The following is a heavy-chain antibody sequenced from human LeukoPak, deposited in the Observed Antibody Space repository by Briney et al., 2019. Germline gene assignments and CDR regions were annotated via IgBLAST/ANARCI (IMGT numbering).Heavy chain of an antibody. CDR2: ISAYNGNT. Sequence: ASVKVSCKASGYTFTSYGISWVRQAPGQGLEWMGWISAYNGNTNYAQKLQGRVTMTTDTSASTAYMELSSLRSEDTAVYYCARDHSYYYDSSGYYYYWGQGTLVTVSS. CDR1: GYTFTSYG. D-gene: IGHD3-22*01. CDR3: ARDHSYYYDSSGYYYY. J-gene: IGHJ4*02. V-gene: IGHV1-18*01.